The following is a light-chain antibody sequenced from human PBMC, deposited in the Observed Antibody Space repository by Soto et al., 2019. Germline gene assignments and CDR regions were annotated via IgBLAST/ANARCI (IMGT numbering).Light chain of an antibody. J-gene: IGKJ4*01. CDR2: GAS. CDR1: QIVSSN. CDR3: QQYMRWPLT. V-gene: IGKV3-15*01. Sequence: EIVMTQSPATLSVSPGERATLACRASQIVSSNLAWYQQKPGQAPSLLIYGASTRATGTPARFSGSGSGTEFTLTISGLQSEDFAVYYCQQYMRWPLTFGGGTKVDIK.